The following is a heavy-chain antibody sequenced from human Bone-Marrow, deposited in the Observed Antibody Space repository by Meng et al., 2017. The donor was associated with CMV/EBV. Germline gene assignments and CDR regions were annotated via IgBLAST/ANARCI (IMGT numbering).Heavy chain of an antibody. D-gene: IGHD3-3*01. CDR1: GGSFSGYY. V-gene: IGHV4-34*01. CDR3: ARGYASGSPF. CDR2: INHSGST. Sequence: GSLRLSCAVYGGSFSGYYWSWIRQPPGKGLEWIGEINHSGSTNYNPSLKSRVTISVDTSKNQFSLKLSSVTAADTAVYYCARGYASGSPFWGQGTLVTVSS. J-gene: IGHJ4*02.